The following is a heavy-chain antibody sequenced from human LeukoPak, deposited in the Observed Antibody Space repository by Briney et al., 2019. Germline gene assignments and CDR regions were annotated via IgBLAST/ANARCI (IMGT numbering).Heavy chain of an antibody. CDR3: ARDPAWGAIDY. CDR2: MNEDGSVT. Sequence: GGSLRLSCAVSGFSIRSSWMSWVRQTPGKGLEWVADMNEDGSVTWYADSVKGRSTVSRDNAKNSVDLQMSSLRVEDTAVYYCARDPAWGAIDYWGQGTLVTVSS. J-gene: IGHJ4*02. V-gene: IGHV3-7*01. CDR1: GFSIRSSW. D-gene: IGHD7-27*01.